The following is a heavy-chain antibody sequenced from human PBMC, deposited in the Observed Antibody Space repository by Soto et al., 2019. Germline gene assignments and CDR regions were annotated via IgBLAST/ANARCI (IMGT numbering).Heavy chain of an antibody. D-gene: IGHD3-22*01. CDR1: GGSISSYY. CDR2: IYYSGST. Sequence: PSETLSLTCTVSGGSISSYYWSWIRQPPGKGLEWIGYIYYSGSTNYNPSLKSRVTISVDTSKNQFSLKLSSVTAADTAVYYCARAPYYYDSSGYYSLDAFDIWGQGTMVTVSS. J-gene: IGHJ3*02. CDR3: ARAPYYYDSSGYYSLDAFDI. V-gene: IGHV4-59*01.